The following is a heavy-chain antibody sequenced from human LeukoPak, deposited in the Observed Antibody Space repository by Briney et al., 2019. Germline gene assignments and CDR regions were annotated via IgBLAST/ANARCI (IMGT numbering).Heavy chain of an antibody. V-gene: IGHV3-23*01. CDR2: ISSGGDTT. CDR3: AKPLGIDP. CDR1: PVTFSGPF. Sequence: GGSLRLSCVGSPVTFSGPFMTWIRQAPGKGLEWVSSISSGGDTTYYADSVKGRFTVSRDNSKNTLYLQMNSLRVEDTAFYYCAKPLGIDPWGQGTLVTVSS. D-gene: IGHD3-16*01. J-gene: IGHJ5*02.